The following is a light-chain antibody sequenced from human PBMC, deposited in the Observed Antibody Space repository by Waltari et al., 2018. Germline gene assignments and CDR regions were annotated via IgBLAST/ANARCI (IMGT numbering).Light chain of an antibody. CDR2: AAS. V-gene: IGKV1-39*01. CDR1: QDISKS. Sequence: DIQMTQSPSSLSASVGDRLTISCRASQDISKSLNWFQQRPGKAPKLLITAASTLQSGVPSRFSGSGSGTDFTLTITNLQPEDFAIYYCQQSYSSPPTFCPGTKVDIK. CDR3: QQSYSSPPT. J-gene: IGKJ3*01.